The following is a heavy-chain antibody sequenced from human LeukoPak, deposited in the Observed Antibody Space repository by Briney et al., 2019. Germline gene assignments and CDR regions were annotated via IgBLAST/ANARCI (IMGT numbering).Heavy chain of an antibody. CDR2: ISSTSSNI. D-gene: IGHD4-17*01. Sequence: GGSLRLSCAASGFTFSNYAMSWVRQAPGKGLEWVSFISSTSSNIYYADSVKGRFTISRDNAKNSLYLQMNSLRAEDTAVYYCARDRLRDWGQGTLVTVSS. J-gene: IGHJ4*02. CDR3: ARDRLRD. V-gene: IGHV3-21*01. CDR1: GFTFSNYA.